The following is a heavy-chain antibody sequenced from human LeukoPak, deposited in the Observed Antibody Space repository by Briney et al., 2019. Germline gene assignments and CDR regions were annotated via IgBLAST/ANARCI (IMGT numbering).Heavy chain of an antibody. CDR2: ISSSSSTI. V-gene: IGHV3-48*01. CDR1: GFTFSSYS. CDR3: ARDSASSWYTSARYYYMDV. D-gene: IGHD6-13*01. Sequence: GGSLRLSCAASGFTFSSYSMNWVRQAPGKGLEWVSYISSSSSTIYYAYSVKGRFTISRDNAKNSLYLQMNSMRAEDTAVYYCARDSASSWYTSARYYYMDVWGKGTTVTVSS. J-gene: IGHJ6*03.